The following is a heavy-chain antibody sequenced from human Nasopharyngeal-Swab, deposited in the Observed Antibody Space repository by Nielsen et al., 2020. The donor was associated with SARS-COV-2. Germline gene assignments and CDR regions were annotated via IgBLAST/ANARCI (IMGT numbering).Heavy chain of an antibody. V-gene: IGHV4-34*01. D-gene: IGHD1-14*01. CDR3: ARGGPPGHYYHYYGLDV. J-gene: IGHJ6*02. Sequence: RQAPGKGLEWLGEISHSGTSKYNPAVKSRVTISEDTSKNQVSLKLRSVTAADRGVYYCARGGPPGHYYHYYGLDVWGQGTTVTVSS. CDR2: ISHSGTS.